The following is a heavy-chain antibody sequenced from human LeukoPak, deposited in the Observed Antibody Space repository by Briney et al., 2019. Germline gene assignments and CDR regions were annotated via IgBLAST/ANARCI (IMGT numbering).Heavy chain of an antibody. Sequence: GGSLRLSCAASGFTVSSNYMTWVRQAPGKGLEWVSVIYSGGSTYYADSVKGRFTISRDNSKNTLYLQMNSLRAEDTAVYYCARITTGTIDYWGQGSLVSVSS. V-gene: IGHV3-53*01. D-gene: IGHD1-1*01. CDR3: ARITTGTIDY. J-gene: IGHJ4*02. CDR2: IYSGGST. CDR1: GFTVSSNY.